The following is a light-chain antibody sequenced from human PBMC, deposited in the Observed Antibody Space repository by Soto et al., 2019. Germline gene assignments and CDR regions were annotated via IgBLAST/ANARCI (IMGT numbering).Light chain of an antibody. CDR1: QNIRNN. Sequence: IVVSHSASTLSVTPGKRATLSCRASQNIRNNLAWYQQKPGQAPRLLIYDASTRATGIPARFSGSGSGTDFTLTISSLESEDFAVYYCQQRSNWPRTFGQGTKVEI. CDR2: DAS. V-gene: IGKV3D-15*01. J-gene: IGKJ1*01. CDR3: QQRSNWPRT.